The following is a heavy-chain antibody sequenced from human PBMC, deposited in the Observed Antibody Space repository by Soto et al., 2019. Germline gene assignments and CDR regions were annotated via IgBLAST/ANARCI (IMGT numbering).Heavy chain of an antibody. Sequence: SKTLSLTCDISGDSVSSKSAAWDWGRQSPSRGLGLLGRTYYRSKWYSEYAVSVKGRITVNPDTAKNQFSLPLSSVTPQDTAVYYCPRTTSVFDYWGQGTQVTVSS. J-gene: IGHJ4*02. CDR2: TYYRSKWYS. CDR3: PRTTSVFDY. V-gene: IGHV6-1*01. CDR1: GDSVSSKSAA. D-gene: IGHD1-1*01.